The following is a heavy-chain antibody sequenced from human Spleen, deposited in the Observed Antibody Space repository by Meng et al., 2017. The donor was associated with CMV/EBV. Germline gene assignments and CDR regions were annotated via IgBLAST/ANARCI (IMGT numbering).Heavy chain of an antibody. CDR1: GFTFSRYR. CDR3: ARDFWSGYWS. CDR2: ISSSSRNI. J-gene: IGHJ5*02. D-gene: IGHD3-3*01. Sequence: GESLKISCAISGFTFSRYRMNWVRQAPGKGLEWVSSISSSSRNIYYADSVKGRFTISRDNAKNSLYLQMNSLRVEDTAVYYCARDFWSGYWSWGQGTLVTVSS. V-gene: IGHV3-21*04.